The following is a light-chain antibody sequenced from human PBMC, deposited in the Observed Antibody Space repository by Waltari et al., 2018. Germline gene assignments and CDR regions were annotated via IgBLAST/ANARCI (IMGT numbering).Light chain of an antibody. J-gene: IGKJ1*01. CDR2: KSS. CDR1: ESVNSW. V-gene: IGKV1-5*03. CDR3: QQNNNYPWT. Sequence: DIQMTQSPSTLSASVGDRVTITCRASESVNSWLVWYQQKPGKAPKLLIYKSSYLKSGVPSRFSGSGSGTEFTLTISSLQPDDFATYYCQQNNNYPWTFGQGTK.